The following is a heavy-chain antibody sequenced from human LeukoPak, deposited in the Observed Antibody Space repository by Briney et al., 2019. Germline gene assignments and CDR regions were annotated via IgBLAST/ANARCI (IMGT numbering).Heavy chain of an antibody. J-gene: IGHJ4*02. D-gene: IGHD3-10*01. CDR3: ANQVVRGVIGYYFDY. CDR2: ISSSSSYI. Sequence: GGSLRLSCAASGFTFSSYSMNWVRQAPGKGLEWVSSISSSSSYIYYADSVKGRFTISRDNAKNSLYLQMNSLRAEDAAVYYCANQVVRGVIGYYFDYWGQGTLVTVSS. CDR1: GFTFSSYS. V-gene: IGHV3-21*04.